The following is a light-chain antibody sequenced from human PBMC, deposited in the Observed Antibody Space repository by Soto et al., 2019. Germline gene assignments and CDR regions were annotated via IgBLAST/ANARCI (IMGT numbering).Light chain of an antibody. CDR3: QQYNSYSWT. CDR1: QTISTW. V-gene: IGKV1-5*01. J-gene: IGKJ5*01. Sequence: DIQVTQSPPTLSPSVVDRVKRTCLASQTISTWMAWYQQKPGKAPKLLVYDASTLQSGVASRFSGSGSGTDFTLTISSLQPEDFATYCCQQYNSYSWTFGEGTRLAIK. CDR2: DAS.